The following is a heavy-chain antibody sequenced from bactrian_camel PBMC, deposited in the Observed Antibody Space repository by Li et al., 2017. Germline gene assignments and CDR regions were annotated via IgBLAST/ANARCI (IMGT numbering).Heavy chain of an antibody. D-gene: IGHD2*01. CDR2: IARGGST. CDR1: GFTFGTCG. V-gene: IGHV3S55*01. J-gene: IGHJ6*01. CDR3: AEAYYSGGYPPLGS. Sequence: QLVESGGDAVQAGGSLKLSCTTAGFTFGTCGMGWFRQAPGKEREWVASIARGGSTYYHESLRGRFTISRDNAKNTLYLQMDSLSPEDTAMYYCAEAYYSGGYPPLGSWGQGTQVTVS.